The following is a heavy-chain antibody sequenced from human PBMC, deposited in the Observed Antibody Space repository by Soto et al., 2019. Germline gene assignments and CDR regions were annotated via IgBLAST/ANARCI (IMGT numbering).Heavy chain of an antibody. V-gene: IGHV4-59*01. CDR2: VSSTGST. D-gene: IGHD6-13*01. J-gene: IGHJ4*02. Sequence: HVQLQESGPGLVKPSETLSLTCTVSGASITQYYWNWIRQSPGKGLEWIVSVSSTGSTVYTPSLTSRVTLSLDTSRNQSPLALNALTPPDPAVYHCASGGGSPYQNHEFAFWGQGTLVTVSS. CDR1: GASITQYY. CDR3: ASGGGSPYQNHEFAF.